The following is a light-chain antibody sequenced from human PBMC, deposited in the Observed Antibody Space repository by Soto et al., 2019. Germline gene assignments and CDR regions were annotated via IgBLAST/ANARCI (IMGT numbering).Light chain of an antibody. J-gene: IGKJ1*01. V-gene: IGKV3-20*01. CDR2: GAS. CDR3: HQYTSPPLT. Sequence: EIVLTQSPGTLSLSPGERATLSCRASQSGPGNYLAWFQQKPDQAPRLLIYGASRRAPAIPDRFSGSGSGTDFTLTISRLEPDDFAVYYCHQYTSPPLTLGQGTRVE. CDR1: QSGPGNY.